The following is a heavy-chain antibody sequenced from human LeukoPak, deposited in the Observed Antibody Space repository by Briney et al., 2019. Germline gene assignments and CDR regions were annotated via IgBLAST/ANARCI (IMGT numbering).Heavy chain of an antibody. V-gene: IGHV3-11*04. CDR1: GFRFDSFY. CDR2: TSASGAVP. CDR3: ARSLIVASEDY. Sequence: GGSLRLSCAASGFRFDSFYMGWIRQVPGKGLDYIALTSASGAVPYYAESVKGRFTISRDNAKNSVSLQMNSLSADDTAIYYCARSLIVASEDYWGQGTQVTVSS. J-gene: IGHJ4*02. D-gene: IGHD3-22*01.